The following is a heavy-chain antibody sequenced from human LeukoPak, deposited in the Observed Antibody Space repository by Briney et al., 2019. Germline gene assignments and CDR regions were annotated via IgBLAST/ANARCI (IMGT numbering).Heavy chain of an antibody. CDR2: INPSSGGT. CDR3: ARGRGNWNDVSFDY. CDR1: GYTFTVYY. J-gene: IGHJ4*02. V-gene: IGHV1-2*02. D-gene: IGHD1-1*01. Sequence: ASVKVSFKASGYTFTVYYMHWVRQAPGQGLEWMGWINPSSGGTNYAQKFQGRVTMTRDTSISTAYMELSRLRSDDTAVYYCARGRGNWNDVSFDYWGQGTLVTVSS.